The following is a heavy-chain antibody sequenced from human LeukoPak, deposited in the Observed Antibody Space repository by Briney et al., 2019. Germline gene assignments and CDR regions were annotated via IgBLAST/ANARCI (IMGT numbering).Heavy chain of an antibody. Sequence: ASVKVSCKASGYTFTSYGISWVRQAPGQGLEWMGWISAYNGSTNYAQKLQGRVTMTTDTSTSTAYMELRSLRSDDTAVYYCARDRGRWLQLGAFDIWGQGTMVTVSS. CDR1: GYTFTSYG. J-gene: IGHJ3*02. V-gene: IGHV1-18*01. CDR2: ISAYNGST. D-gene: IGHD5-24*01. CDR3: ARDRGRWLQLGAFDI.